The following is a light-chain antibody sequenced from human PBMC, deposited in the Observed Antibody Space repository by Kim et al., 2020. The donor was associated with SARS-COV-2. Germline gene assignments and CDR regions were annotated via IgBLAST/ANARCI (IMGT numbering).Light chain of an antibody. J-gene: IGLJ1*01. CDR2: DVS. V-gene: IGLV2-14*04. Sequence: SITSSCTGTSSNVGGYNFVSWYQQHPGKAPKLMIYDVSKPPSGVSNRFSGSKSGNTASLTISGLQAEDEADYYCSSYTSSSTFPYVFGTGTKVTVL. CDR3: SSYTSSSTFPYV. CDR1: SSNVGGYNF.